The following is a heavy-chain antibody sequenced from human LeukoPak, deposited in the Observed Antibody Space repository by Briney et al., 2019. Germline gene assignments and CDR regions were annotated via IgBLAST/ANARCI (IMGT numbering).Heavy chain of an antibody. CDR1: GYTFTSYY. D-gene: IGHD3-16*01. CDR3: ARDRPDYFGDFSHYFDY. V-gene: IGHV1-46*01. Sequence: ASVKVSCKASGYTFTSYYMHWVRQAPGQGLEWMGIINPSGGSTSYAQKFQGRVTMTRDTSTSTVYMELSGLRSEDTAVYYCARDRPDYFGDFSHYFDYWGQGTLVTVSS. CDR2: INPSGGST. J-gene: IGHJ4*02.